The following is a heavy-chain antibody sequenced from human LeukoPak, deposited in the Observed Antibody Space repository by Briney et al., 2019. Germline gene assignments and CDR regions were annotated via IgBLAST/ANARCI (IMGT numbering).Heavy chain of an antibody. CDR1: GDSISSDIW. D-gene: IGHD5-24*01. CDR2: IHHSGGI. J-gene: IGHJ4*02. CDR3: ARGSFFDGWYFDY. Sequence: SGTLSLTCAVSGDSISSDIWWNWVRQPPGKGLEWIGEIHHSGGINYNPSLKSRVTISVDTSKNQFSLKLSSVTAADTAVYYCARGSFFDGWYFDYWGQGTLVTVSS. V-gene: IGHV4-4*02.